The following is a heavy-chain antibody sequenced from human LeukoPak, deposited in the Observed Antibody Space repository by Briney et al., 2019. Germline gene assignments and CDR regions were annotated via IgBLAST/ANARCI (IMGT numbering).Heavy chain of an antibody. D-gene: IGHD1-26*01. CDR3: SRESGPFCPFGF. CDR2: ISLAGQT. J-gene: IGHJ4*02. V-gene: IGHV4-4*02. Sequence: SGTLSLTCGVSGGSISGTNWWSWVRQPPGQGLEWIGEISLAGQTNYNPSLNGRVTKSLDKSSNQLSLHLTSVTAADTATYFCSRESGPFCPFGFWGQGTLVTVSS. CDR1: GGSISGTNW.